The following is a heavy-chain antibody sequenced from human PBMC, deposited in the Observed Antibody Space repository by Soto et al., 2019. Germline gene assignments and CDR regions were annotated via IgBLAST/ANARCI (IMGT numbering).Heavy chain of an antibody. V-gene: IGHV3-21*01. CDR3: ARAQNRPGHPWSTAMGIYYFDY. CDR1: GFTFSSYS. D-gene: IGHD5-18*01. CDR2: ISSSSSYI. Sequence: GGSLRLSCAASGFTFSSYSMNWVRQAPGKGLEWVSSISSSSSYIYYADSVKGRFTISRDNAKNSLYLQMNSLRAEDTAVYYCARAQNRPGHPWSTAMGIYYFDYWGQGTLVTVSS. J-gene: IGHJ4*02.